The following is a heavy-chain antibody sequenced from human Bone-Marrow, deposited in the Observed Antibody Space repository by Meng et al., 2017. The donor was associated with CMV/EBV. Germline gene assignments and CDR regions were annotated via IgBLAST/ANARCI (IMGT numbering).Heavy chain of an antibody. D-gene: IGHD2-15*01. CDR2: IIPIFGTA. V-gene: IGHV1-69*05. CDR3: ARAGVVAAPMGLD. CDR1: GGTFSSYA. Sequence: SVKVSCKASGGTFSSYAISWVRQAPGQGLEWMGGIIPIFGTANYAQKFQGRVTITTDESTSTAYMELSSLRSEDTAVYYCARAGVVAAPMGLDWRQGTLVTSPQ. J-gene: IGHJ4*02.